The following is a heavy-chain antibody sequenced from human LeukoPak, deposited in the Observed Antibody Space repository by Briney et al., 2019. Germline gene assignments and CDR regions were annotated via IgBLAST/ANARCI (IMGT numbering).Heavy chain of an antibody. V-gene: IGHV4-59*01. CDR3: ARVNDYGDSKIDY. CDR2: IYYSGST. D-gene: IGHD4-17*01. J-gene: IGHJ4*02. CDR1: GGSISSYY. Sequence: SGTLSLTCTVSGGSISSYYWSWIPQPPGKGLEWIGYIYYSGSTNYNPSLKSRVTISVDTSKNQFSLKLSSVTAADTAVYYCARVNDYGDSKIDYWGQGTLVTVSS.